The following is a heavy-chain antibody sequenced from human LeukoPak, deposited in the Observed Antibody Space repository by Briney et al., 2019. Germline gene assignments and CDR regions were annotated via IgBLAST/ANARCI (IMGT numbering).Heavy chain of an antibody. V-gene: IGHV1-46*01. CDR3: ARVLTQLRDGNIDAFDI. CDR2: INPSGGST. Sequence: ASVTVSCKASGYTFTGYYMHWVRQAPGQGLEWMGLINPSGGSTSYAQKLQGRVTMTRDTSTSTVYMELSSLRSEDTAVYYCARVLTQLRDGNIDAFDIWGQGTMVTVSS. J-gene: IGHJ3*02. CDR1: GYTFTGYY. D-gene: IGHD1-1*01.